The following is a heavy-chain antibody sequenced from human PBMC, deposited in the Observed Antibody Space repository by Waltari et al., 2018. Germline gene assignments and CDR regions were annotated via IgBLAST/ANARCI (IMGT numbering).Heavy chain of an antibody. Sequence: RLQLQESGPGLLKPSETLSLTCTVSGGPITLSTSFWGWSRQPPGKGLEWIGSINHSGNTYYNPSLKNGVTISVDRSKNQFSLKVNSVTAADTAVYYCVRDRERVALLNWFDPWGQGTLVTVSS. CDR2: INHSGNT. J-gene: IGHJ5*02. D-gene: IGHD2-15*01. CDR1: GGPITLSTSF. CDR3: VRDRERVALLNWFDP. V-gene: IGHV4-39*06.